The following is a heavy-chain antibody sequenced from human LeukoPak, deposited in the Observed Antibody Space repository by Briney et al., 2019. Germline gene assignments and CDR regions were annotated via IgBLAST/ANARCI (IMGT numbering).Heavy chain of an antibody. Sequence: GGSLRLSCAASGFTFSSYAMHWVRQAPGKGLEWVAVISYDGSNKYYADSVKGRFTISRDNSKNTLYLQMNSLRAEDTAVYYCARDLYYDFWSGYYPPTPYYYYGMDVWGQGTTVTVSS. D-gene: IGHD3-3*01. CDR1: GFTFSSYA. J-gene: IGHJ6*02. CDR3: ARDLYYDFWSGYYPPTPYYYYGMDV. CDR2: ISYDGSNK. V-gene: IGHV3-30-3*01.